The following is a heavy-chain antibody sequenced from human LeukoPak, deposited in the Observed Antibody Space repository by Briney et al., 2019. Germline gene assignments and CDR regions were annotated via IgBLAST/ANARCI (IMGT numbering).Heavy chain of an antibody. CDR3: AKKDGDF. CDR1: GVSISEYY. CDR2: IYITGST. J-gene: IGHJ4*02. V-gene: IGHV4-4*07. Sequence: SETLSLTCSVSGVSISEYYWTWFRQPAGKGLEWMGRIYITGSTNYNPSLKSRVTMSVDTSKNQPSLKLTALTAADTAVYYCAKKDGDFWGQGTLVSVSS.